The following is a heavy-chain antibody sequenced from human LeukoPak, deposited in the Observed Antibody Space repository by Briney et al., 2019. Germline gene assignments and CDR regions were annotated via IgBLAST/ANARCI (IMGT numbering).Heavy chain of an antibody. V-gene: IGHV4-39*07. CDR2: IYYSGST. J-gene: IGHJ6*03. D-gene: IGHD3-9*01. CDR3: ARILARQFTSFSDLTPYSYYYIDV. CDR1: GGSISSSSYY. Sequence: SETLSLTCTVSGGSISSSSYYWGWIRQPPGKGLEWIGSIYYSGSTYYNPSLKSRVTISVDTSKNQFSLNLRSLTAADTAVYYCARILARQFTSFSDLTPYSYYYIDVWGNGTAVSVSS.